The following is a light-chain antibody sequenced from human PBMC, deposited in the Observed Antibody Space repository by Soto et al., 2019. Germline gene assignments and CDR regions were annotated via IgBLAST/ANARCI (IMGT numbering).Light chain of an antibody. Sequence: DIQMTQSPSTLSASVGDRVTITCRASQSISSWLAWYQQKPGKAPKLLIYKASSLESGVPSRFSGSGSGTEFTLTISSLQPDDFATYYCQQYNSYSPPWTSRHGTQVGIK. CDR3: QQYNSYSPPWT. CDR2: KAS. V-gene: IGKV1-5*03. CDR1: QSISSW. J-gene: IGKJ1*01.